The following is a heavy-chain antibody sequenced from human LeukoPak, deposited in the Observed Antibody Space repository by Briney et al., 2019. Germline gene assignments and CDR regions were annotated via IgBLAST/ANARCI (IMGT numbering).Heavy chain of an antibody. Sequence: GGSLRLSCAASGFTFSNYAMSWVRQAPGKGLEWVSAISGSGGSTFYTDSVKGRFTISRDNSKNTLYLQMNSLRAEDTAVYYCAKGAAYYYDSSGYYGHWGQGTLVTVSS. CDR2: ISGSGGST. J-gene: IGHJ4*02. D-gene: IGHD3-22*01. CDR1: GFTFSNYA. V-gene: IGHV3-23*01. CDR3: AKGAAYYYDSSGYYGH.